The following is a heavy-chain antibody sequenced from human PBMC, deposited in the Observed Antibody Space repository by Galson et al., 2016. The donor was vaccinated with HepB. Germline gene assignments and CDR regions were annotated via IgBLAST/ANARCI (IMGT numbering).Heavy chain of an antibody. J-gene: IGHJ6*02. D-gene: IGHD3-10*01. CDR2: ISSTSDTI. CDR1: GFIFSGYS. V-gene: IGHV3-48*04. Sequence: SLRLSCAASGFIFSGYSTNWVRQAPGKGLEWVSYISSTSDTIYYADSVKGRFTISRDNAKNSLYLQTNSLRAEDTAVYYCARDSVGNYYGSGSYGLYYYYGMDVWGQGTTVTVSS. CDR3: ARDSVGNYYGSGSYGLYYYYGMDV.